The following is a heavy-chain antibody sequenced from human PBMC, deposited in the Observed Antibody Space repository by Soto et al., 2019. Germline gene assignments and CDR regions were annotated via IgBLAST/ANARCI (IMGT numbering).Heavy chain of an antibody. CDR2: IYWDDDK. J-gene: IGHJ4*02. CDR3: AHRVLRTVFGLVTTTAIYFDF. Sequence: QITLNESGPAQVKPRQTLTLTCTFSGFSLTTSGVGVGWIRQSPGRAPEWLALIYWDDDKRYSPSLKSRLTITKDASKNQVVLTMADLDPADTATYYCAHRVLRTVFGLVTTTAIYFDFWGKGTPVAVSS. CDR1: GFSLTTSGVG. D-gene: IGHD3-3*01. V-gene: IGHV2-5*02.